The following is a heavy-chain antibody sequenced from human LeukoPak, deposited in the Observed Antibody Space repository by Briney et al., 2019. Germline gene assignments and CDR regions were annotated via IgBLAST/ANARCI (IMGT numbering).Heavy chain of an antibody. CDR2: ISGSGGST. V-gene: IGHV3-23*01. Sequence: GGSLRLSCAASGFTFGSYAMSWVRQAPGKGLEWVSAISGSGGSTYYADSVKGRFTISRDNSKNTLYLQMNSLRAEDTAVYYCAGGPDYYGSGSYYNGVRDYWGQGTLVTVSS. CDR3: AGGPDYYGSGSYYNGVRDY. D-gene: IGHD3-10*01. J-gene: IGHJ4*02. CDR1: GFTFGSYA.